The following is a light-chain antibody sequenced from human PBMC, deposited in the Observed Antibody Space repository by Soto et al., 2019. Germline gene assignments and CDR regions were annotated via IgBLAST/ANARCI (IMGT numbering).Light chain of an antibody. CDR3: QQYNSYSGT. J-gene: IGKJ1*01. Sequence: DIQMTQSPSTLSASVGDRVTITCRASQSISSWLAWYQQKPGKAPKLLIYKASSLESGVPSRFSGSGSGTEFTLTISSLQPDDLATYYCQQYNSYSGTLGQGPKV. CDR1: QSISSW. V-gene: IGKV1-5*03. CDR2: KAS.